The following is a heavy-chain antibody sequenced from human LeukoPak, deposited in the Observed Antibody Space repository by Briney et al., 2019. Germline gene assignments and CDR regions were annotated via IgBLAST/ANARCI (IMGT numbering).Heavy chain of an antibody. CDR2: ISSDGSSK. CDR1: GFTFDDYA. Sequence: GGSLRLSCAASGFTFDDYAMHWVRQAPGKGLDWVALISSDGSSKYYADSVKGRFTISRDNSKSTLYLQMNSLRAEDTAVYYCSRSRPKFKDFDYWGQGTLVTVSS. V-gene: IGHV3-30*03. CDR3: SRSRPKFKDFDY. J-gene: IGHJ4*02.